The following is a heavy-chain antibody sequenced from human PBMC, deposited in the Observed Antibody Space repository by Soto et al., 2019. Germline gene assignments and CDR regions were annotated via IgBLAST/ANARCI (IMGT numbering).Heavy chain of an antibody. J-gene: IGHJ5*02. Sequence: GGSLRLSCAASGFTFSSYGMHWVRQAPGKGLEWVAVIWYDGSNKYYADSVKGRFTISRDNSKNTLYLQMNSLRAEDTAVYYCARVLPLYSRGWYWFDPWGQGTLVTVSS. D-gene: IGHD6-19*01. V-gene: IGHV3-33*01. CDR1: GFTFSSYG. CDR2: IWYDGSNK. CDR3: ARVLPLYSRGWYWFDP.